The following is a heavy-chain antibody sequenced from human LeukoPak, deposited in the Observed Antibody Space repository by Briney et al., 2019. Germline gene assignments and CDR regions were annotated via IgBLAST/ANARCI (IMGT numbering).Heavy chain of an antibody. J-gene: IGHJ5*02. CDR1: GGTFSSYA. CDR2: IIPIFGTA. CDR3: ARSLVVVPAAIPFNNWFDP. V-gene: IGHV1-69*05. D-gene: IGHD2-2*01. Sequence: PEASVKVSCKASGGTFSSYAISWVRQAPGQGLEWMGGIIPIFGTANYAQKFQGRVTITTDESTSTAYMELSSLRSEDTAVYYCARSLVVVPAAIPFNNWFDPWGQGTLVTVSS.